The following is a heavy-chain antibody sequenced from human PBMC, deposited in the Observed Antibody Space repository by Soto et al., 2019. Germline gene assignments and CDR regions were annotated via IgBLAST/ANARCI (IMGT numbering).Heavy chain of an antibody. D-gene: IGHD6-19*01. Sequence: ASVKVSCKASGGNPSNSAISWVRQAPGQGLEWMGGIIPVFGIVSYAQNFQGRVTITADESTSTAYMELSSLRSEDTAVYFCAGGCIRVAGSSAYYGMDVWGHGTTVTVSS. J-gene: IGHJ6*02. CDR1: GGNPSNSA. CDR2: IIPVFGIV. CDR3: AGGCIRVAGSSAYYGMDV. V-gene: IGHV1-69*13.